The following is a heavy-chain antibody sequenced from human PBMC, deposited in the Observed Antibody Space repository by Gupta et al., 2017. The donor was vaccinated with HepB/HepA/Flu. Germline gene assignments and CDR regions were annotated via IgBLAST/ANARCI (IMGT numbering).Heavy chain of an antibody. Sequence: QPGGSLRLPCAASGIAFGSYDLSWVRQAPGKGQEWVSCISGSGGTTYSADSVKGRFTISRDNSKNTLYLQMNSLRAEDTAVYYCAKRKDSGSYFAAFDIWGQGTMVTVSS. CDR2: ISGSGGTT. CDR3: AKRKDSGSYFAAFDI. D-gene: IGHD1-26*01. CDR1: GIAFGSYD. V-gene: IGHV3-23*01. J-gene: IGHJ3*02.